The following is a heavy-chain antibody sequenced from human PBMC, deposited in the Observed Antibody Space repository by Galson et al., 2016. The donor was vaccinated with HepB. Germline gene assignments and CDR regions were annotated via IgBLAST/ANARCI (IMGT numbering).Heavy chain of an antibody. V-gene: IGHV3-30*03. CDR2: ISYDGSNK. CDR1: GFTFSNYG. J-gene: IGHJ5*02. Sequence: SLRLSCAASGFTFSNYGMHWVRQAPGKGLEWVAVISYDGSNKEYADSVKGRFTISGDNSKNTLHLQMNSLRAEDTAVYYCTRVLQWFGERWFDPWGQGTLVTVSS. D-gene: IGHD3-10*01. CDR3: TRVLQWFGERWFDP.